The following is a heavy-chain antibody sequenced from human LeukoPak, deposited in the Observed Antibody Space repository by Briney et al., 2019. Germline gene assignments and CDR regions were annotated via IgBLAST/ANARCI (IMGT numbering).Heavy chain of an antibody. CDR2: IYTSGST. CDR3: ARWYYGSGNAEKYYFDY. V-gene: IGHV4-4*07. J-gene: IGHJ4*02. Sequence: PSETLSLTCTVSGGSISSYYWSWIRQPAGKGLEWIGRIYTSGSTNYNPSLKSRVTMSVDTSKNQFSLKLSSVTAADTAVYYCARWYYGSGNAEKYYFDYWGQGTLVTVSS. D-gene: IGHD3-10*01. CDR1: GGSISSYY.